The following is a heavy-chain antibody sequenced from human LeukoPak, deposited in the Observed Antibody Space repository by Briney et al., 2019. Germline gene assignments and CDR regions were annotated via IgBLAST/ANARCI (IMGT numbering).Heavy chain of an antibody. CDR3: ARDRRAAINWFDP. J-gene: IGHJ5*02. CDR1: GYTFTDYY. Sequence: ASVKVSCKASGYTFTDYYMHWVRQAPGQGLEWMGWINPNSGGTNYAQKFQGRVTMTRDTSISTAYMELSRLRSDDTAVYYCARDRRAAINWFDPWGQGTLVTVSS. V-gene: IGHV1-2*02. CDR2: INPNSGGT. D-gene: IGHD2-2*02.